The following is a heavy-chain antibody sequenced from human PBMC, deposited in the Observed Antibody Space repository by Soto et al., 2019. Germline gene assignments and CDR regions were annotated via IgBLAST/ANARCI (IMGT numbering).Heavy chain of an antibody. CDR2: ISAGGGST. J-gene: IGHJ4*02. CDR3: AKKSDYGGNSYNFDY. D-gene: IGHD2-21*02. V-gene: IGHV3-23*01. CDR1: GFTFSNYA. Sequence: EVQLLESGGGLVQPGGSLRLSCAASGFTFSNYAMSWVRQAPGKGLEWVSGISAGGGSTNYADSVKGRFTISRDNSKNTLYLQMNSLRAEDTAVYYCAKKSDYGGNSYNFDYWGQGTLVTVSS.